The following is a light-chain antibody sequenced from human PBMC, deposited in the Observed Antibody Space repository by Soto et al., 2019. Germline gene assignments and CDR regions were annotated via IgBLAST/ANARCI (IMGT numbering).Light chain of an antibody. CDR1: SSNVGKNY. V-gene: IGLV1-51*01. CDR2: DNS. J-gene: IGLJ2*01. Sequence: QSVLTQPPSVSAAPGQQISIPFSGSSSNVGKNYVSWYQQLPGTAPKLLIYDNSQRPSGIPDRFSGSKSGTSATLGITGLQAGDEADYYCGTWDSSLSGVVLGGGTKLTVL. CDR3: GTWDSSLSGVV.